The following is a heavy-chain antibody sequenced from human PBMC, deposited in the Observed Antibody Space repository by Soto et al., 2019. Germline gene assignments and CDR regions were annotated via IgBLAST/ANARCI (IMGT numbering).Heavy chain of an antibody. CDR2: ISSSGSYI. CDR3: ARDDIVLMVYALDY. J-gene: IGHJ4*02. V-gene: IGHV3-21*01. D-gene: IGHD2-8*01. Sequence: GGSLRLSCAASGFTFSSYSMNWVRQAPGKGLEWVSSISSSGSYIYYADSVKGRFTISRDNAKNSLYLQMNSLRAEDTAVYYCARDDIVLMVYALDYWGQGTLVTSPQ. CDR1: GFTFSSYS.